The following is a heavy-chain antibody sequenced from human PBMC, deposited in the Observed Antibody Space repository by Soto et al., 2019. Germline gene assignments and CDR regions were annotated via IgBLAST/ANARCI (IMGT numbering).Heavy chain of an antibody. Sequence: SETLSLTCTVSGGSVSSGSYYWSWIRQPPGKGLEWIGYIYYSGSTNYNPSLKSRVTISVDTSKNQFSLKLSSVTAADTAVYYCARDRVIAYYDSSGSPSGFDYWGQGTLVTVSS. CDR3: ARDRVIAYYDSSGSPSGFDY. CDR2: IYYSGST. J-gene: IGHJ4*02. V-gene: IGHV4-61*01. D-gene: IGHD3-22*01. CDR1: GGSVSSGSYY.